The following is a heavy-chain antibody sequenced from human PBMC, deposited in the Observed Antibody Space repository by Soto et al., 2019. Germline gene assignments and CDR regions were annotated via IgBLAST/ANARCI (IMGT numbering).Heavy chain of an antibody. CDR1: GYTFTRYN. V-gene: IGHV1-58*01. CDR2: IVVGSGNT. Sequence: ASVKVSCKASGYTFTRYNVHWVRQARGQRLEWIGWIVVGSGNTNYAQKFQERVTITRDMSTSTAYMELSSLRSEDTAVYYCAETDCRDGYNRDYWGQGTLVTVSS. CDR3: AETDCRDGYNRDY. J-gene: IGHJ4*02. D-gene: IGHD5-12*01.